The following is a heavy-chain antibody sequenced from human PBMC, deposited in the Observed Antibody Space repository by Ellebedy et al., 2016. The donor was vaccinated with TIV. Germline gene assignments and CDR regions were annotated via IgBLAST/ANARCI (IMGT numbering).Heavy chain of an antibody. Sequence: GESLKISXAASGFTFNSYWMSWVRQAPGKGLEWVASIKQDGSKKNYVDPVKGRFTISRDNAKNSVYLQLNSLRVEDTAVYYCAREVGGGGAYWGQGTLVTVSS. CDR3: AREVGGGGAY. D-gene: IGHD2-21*01. V-gene: IGHV3-7*01. CDR1: GFTFNSYW. CDR2: IKQDGSKK. J-gene: IGHJ4*02.